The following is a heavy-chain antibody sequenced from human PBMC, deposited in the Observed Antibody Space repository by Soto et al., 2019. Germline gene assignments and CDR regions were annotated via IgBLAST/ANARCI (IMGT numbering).Heavy chain of an antibody. CDR3: TRASSLDFDF. CDR1: GFTFGDYA. J-gene: IGHJ4*02. Sequence: GSLRLSCTTSGFTFGDYALSWVRQAPGKGLEWVGFIRRNAYGGTTDYAASVKGRFTISRDDSKSIAYLQMNSLRTEDTALYYCTRASSLDFDFWGQGTLVTVS. V-gene: IGHV3-49*04. D-gene: IGHD3-16*01. CDR2: IRRNAYGGTT.